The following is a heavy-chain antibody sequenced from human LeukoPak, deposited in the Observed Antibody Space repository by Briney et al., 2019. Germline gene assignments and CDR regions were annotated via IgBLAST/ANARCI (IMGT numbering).Heavy chain of an antibody. CDR2: INHSGST. V-gene: IGHV4-34*01. J-gene: IGHJ3*02. Sequence: SETQSLTCAVYGGSFSGYYWSWIRQPPGKGLEWIGEINHSGSTNYNPSLKSRVTISVDTSKNQFSLKLSSVTAADTAVYYCARVPSASDAFDIWGQGTMVTVSS. CDR3: ARVPSASDAFDI. CDR1: GGSFSGYY. D-gene: IGHD2-2*01.